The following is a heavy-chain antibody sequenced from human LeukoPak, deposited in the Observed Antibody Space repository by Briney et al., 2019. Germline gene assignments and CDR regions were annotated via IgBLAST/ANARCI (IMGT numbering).Heavy chain of an antibody. CDR1: GFTFDDYA. Sequence: PGGSLRLSCAASGFTFDDYAMAWGRQAKGKGVEWVSGISWSSSSIVYADCVKGRFTISRDKGKNSVYVQMKSLRAGDTALYYCAKDTTDYYGSGVDYRGQGTLVTLS. CDR2: ISWSSSSI. D-gene: IGHD3-10*01. CDR3: AKDTTDYYGSGVDY. V-gene: IGHV3-9*01. J-gene: IGHJ4*02.